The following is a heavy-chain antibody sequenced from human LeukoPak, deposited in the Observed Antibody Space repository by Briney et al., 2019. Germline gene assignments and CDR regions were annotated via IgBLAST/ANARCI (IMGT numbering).Heavy chain of an antibody. V-gene: IGHV4-31*03. CDR3: ARGPAGSYFHVPDY. Sequence: PSQTLSLTCTVSGGFLSSGGYYWTWIRQPSGKGLECIGYIYYSGSTYYNPSLKSRISMSLDTPKNQFSLKLSSVTAADPAMYSCARGPAGSYFHVPDYWGQGTLVTVSS. CDR1: GGFLSSGGYY. J-gene: IGHJ4*02. CDR2: IYYSGST. D-gene: IGHD3-10*01.